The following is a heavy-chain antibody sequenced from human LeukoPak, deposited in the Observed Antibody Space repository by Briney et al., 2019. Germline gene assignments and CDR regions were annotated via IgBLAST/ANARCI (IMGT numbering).Heavy chain of an antibody. Sequence: SETLSLTCAAYGGSFSGYYWGWIRQPPGKGLEWIGSIYYSGSTYYNPSLKSRVTISVDTSKNQFSLKLSSVTAADTAVYYCAREGLNMVRGVIPKEAWGWFDPWGQGTLVTVSS. CDR2: IYYSGST. D-gene: IGHD3-10*01. CDR1: GGSFSGYY. V-gene: IGHV4-34*01. J-gene: IGHJ5*02. CDR3: AREGLNMVRGVIPKEAWGWFDP.